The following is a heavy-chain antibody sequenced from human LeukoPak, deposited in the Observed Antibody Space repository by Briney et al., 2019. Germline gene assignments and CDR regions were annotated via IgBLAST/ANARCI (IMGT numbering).Heavy chain of an antibody. V-gene: IGHV3-21*01. D-gene: IGHD2-2*01. CDR1: GFTFSSYS. J-gene: IGHJ6*04. CDR3: ARESVVVPAANYYGMDV. Sequence: GGSLRLSCAASGFTFSSYSMNWVRQAPGKGLEWVSSISSSSSYIYYADSVKGRFIISRDNAKNSLYLQMNRLRAEDTAVYYCARESVVVPAANYYGMDVWGKGTTVTVSS. CDR2: ISSSSSYI.